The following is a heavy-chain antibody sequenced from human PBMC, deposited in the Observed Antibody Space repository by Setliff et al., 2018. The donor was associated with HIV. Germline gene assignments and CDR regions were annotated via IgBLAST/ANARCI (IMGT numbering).Heavy chain of an antibody. CDR3: ARDGYSSSWYVISGSFDY. Sequence: PSETLSLTCIVSGGSISSSSYYWGWIRLPPGKGLEWIGTVYYSGSTYYNPSLKSRVTISVDTSENQFSLKLSSVTAADTAVYYCARDGYSSSWYVISGSFDYWGQGILVTVSS. CDR1: GGSISSSSYY. CDR2: VYYSGST. D-gene: IGHD6-13*01. J-gene: IGHJ4*02. V-gene: IGHV4-39*07.